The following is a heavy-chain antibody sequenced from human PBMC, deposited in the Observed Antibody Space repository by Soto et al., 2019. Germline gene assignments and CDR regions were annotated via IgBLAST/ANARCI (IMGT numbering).Heavy chain of an antibody. J-gene: IGHJ4*02. Sequence: QVQLVESGGGVVQPGRSLRLSCAASGFTFSSYAMHWVRQAPGKGLEWVAVISYDGSNKYYADSVKGRFTISRDNSKSTLYLQMNSLRAEDTAVYYCAKGKGRLEYYFDYWGQGTLVTVSS. V-gene: IGHV3-30-3*01. CDR1: GFTFSSYA. CDR3: AKGKGRLEYYFDY. CDR2: ISYDGSNK.